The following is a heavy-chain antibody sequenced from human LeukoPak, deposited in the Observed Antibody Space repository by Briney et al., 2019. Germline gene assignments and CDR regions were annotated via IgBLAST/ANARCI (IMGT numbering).Heavy chain of an antibody. D-gene: IGHD3-22*01. CDR2: INHSGST. V-gene: IGHV4-34*01. Sequence: PSETLSLTCAVYGGSFSGYYWSWIRQPPGKGLEWIGEINHSGSTNYNPSLKSRVTISVDTSKNQFSLKLSSVTAADTAVYYCARPITMIVAKRARHYFDYWGRGTLVTVSS. CDR3: ARPITMIVAKRARHYFDY. CDR1: GGSFSGYY. J-gene: IGHJ4*02.